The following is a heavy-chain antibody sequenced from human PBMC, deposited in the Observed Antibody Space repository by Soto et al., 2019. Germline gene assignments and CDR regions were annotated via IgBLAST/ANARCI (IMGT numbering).Heavy chain of an antibody. CDR1: GGTFSSYA. CDR2: IIPIFGTA. Sequence: QVQLVQSGAEVKKPGSSVKVSCKASGGTFSSYAISWVRQAPGQGLEWMGGIIPIFGTANYAQKFQGRVTITADESTSTAYMELSSLRSDDTAVYYCARETEVAGTLPLFDLWGRGTLVTVSS. J-gene: IGHJ2*01. D-gene: IGHD6-19*01. CDR3: ARETEVAGTLPLFDL. V-gene: IGHV1-69*01.